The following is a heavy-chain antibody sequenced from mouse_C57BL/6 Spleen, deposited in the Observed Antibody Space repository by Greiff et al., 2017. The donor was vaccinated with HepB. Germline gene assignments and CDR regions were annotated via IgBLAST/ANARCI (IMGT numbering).Heavy chain of an antibody. V-gene: IGHV1-80*01. J-gene: IGHJ3*01. D-gene: IGHD2-4*01. CDR3: ARSIYYDYGWFAY. Sequence: QVQLQQSGAELVKPGASVKISCKASGYAFSSYWMNWVKQRPGKGLEWIGQIYPGDGDTNYNGKFKGKATLTADKSSSTAYMQLSSLTSEDSAVYFCARSIYYDYGWFAYWGQGTLVTVSA. CDR2: IYPGDGDT. CDR1: GYAFSSYW.